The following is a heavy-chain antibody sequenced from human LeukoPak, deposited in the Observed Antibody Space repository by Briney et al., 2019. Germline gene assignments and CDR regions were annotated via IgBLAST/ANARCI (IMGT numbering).Heavy chain of an antibody. V-gene: IGHV4-59*01. J-gene: IGHJ4*02. D-gene: IGHD1-26*01. CDR3: ARTIVGATLAFYFDH. Sequence: SGPTLVKPSETLSLTCTVSGGSISSYYWSWIRQPPGKGLEWIGYIYYSGSTNYNPSLRSRVTVSVDTSKNQFSLKLSSVTAADTAVYYCARTIVGATLAFYFDHWGQGTLVTVSS. CDR1: GGSISSYY. CDR2: IYYSGST.